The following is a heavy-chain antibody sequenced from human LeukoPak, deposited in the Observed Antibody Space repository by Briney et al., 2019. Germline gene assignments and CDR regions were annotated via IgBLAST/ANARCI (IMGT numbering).Heavy chain of an antibody. Sequence: GGSLRLSCAASGFTVSTYYMTWVRQAPGKGLECVSAIYSGGSTYYADSVKGRFTVSRDNSKNTLYLQMNSLRAEDTAMYYCARGLGYCTSTTCLLPFDYWGQGTLVTVSS. D-gene: IGHD2-2*01. V-gene: IGHV3-53*01. CDR2: IYSGGST. J-gene: IGHJ4*02. CDR3: ARGLGYCTSTTCLLPFDY. CDR1: GFTVSTYY.